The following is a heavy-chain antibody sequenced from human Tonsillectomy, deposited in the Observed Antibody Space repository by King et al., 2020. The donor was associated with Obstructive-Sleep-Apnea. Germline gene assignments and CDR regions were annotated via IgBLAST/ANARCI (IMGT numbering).Heavy chain of an antibody. J-gene: IGHJ4*02. CDR3: KGGYPLRGY. Sequence: VQLVESGGGVVKPGRSLRLSCAASGFTFSSYAMHWVRQAPGKGLEWVSGISYDGINKYYADSVKGRFTISRDKSKNTLYLQKNSLAAEDTSVYYCKGGYPLRGYWGQGTLVTVSS. CDR2: ISYDGINK. CDR1: GFTFSSYA. D-gene: IGHD6-13*01. V-gene: IGHV3-30*04.